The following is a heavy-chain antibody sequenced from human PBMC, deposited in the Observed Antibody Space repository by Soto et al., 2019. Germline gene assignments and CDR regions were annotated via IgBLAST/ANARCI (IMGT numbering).Heavy chain of an antibody. Sequence: GGSLRLSCAASGFTFNIYAMHWVRQAPGKGLEWVAVISHDGTSRYYADSVKGRVIISRDNSKSMVFVQMNSLGVEDTAVYYCVRSSGVPTPDFAYWGQGTLVTVSS. CDR2: ISHDGTSR. CDR3: VRSSGVPTPDFAY. CDR1: GFTFNIYA. V-gene: IGHV3-30-3*01. D-gene: IGHD3-10*01. J-gene: IGHJ4*02.